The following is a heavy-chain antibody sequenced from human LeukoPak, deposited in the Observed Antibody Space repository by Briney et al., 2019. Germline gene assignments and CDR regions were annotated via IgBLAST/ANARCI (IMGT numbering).Heavy chain of an antibody. J-gene: IGHJ4*02. CDR3: RRGTVTTANFDC. CDR2: IHYSGDT. CDR1: GGSISTSY. V-gene: IGHV4-59*01. Sequence: SETLSLTCAVYGGSISTSYWSWIRQPPGKGLEWIGYIHYSGDTNYNPSLKSRVTMSADTSKNQFSLTLSSVTAADAAVYYCRRGTVTTANFDCWGQGTLVTVSS. D-gene: IGHD4-17*01.